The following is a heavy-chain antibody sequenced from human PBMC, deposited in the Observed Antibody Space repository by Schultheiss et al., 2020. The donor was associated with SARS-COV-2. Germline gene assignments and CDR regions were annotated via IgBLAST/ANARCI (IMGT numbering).Heavy chain of an antibody. D-gene: IGHD6-6*01. J-gene: IGHJ5*02. Sequence: SETLSLTCAVYGGSFSAYYWNWIRQPPGKGLEWIGSIYHSGSTNYNPSLKSRVTISVDKSKNQFSLKLSSVTAADTAVYYCARDSSRSWFDPWGQGTLVTVSS. CDR3: ARDSSRSWFDP. CDR2: IYHSGST. V-gene: IGHV4-34*01. CDR1: GGSFSAYY.